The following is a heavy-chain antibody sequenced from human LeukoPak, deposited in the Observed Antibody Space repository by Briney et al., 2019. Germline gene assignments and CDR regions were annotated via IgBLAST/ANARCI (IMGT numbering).Heavy chain of an antibody. CDR3: ARDSAVAGTGSFDY. Sequence: SGTLSLTCAVSGGSISSSNWWSWVRQPPGQGLEWIGEIYHSGSTNYNPSLKSRVIISVDKSKNQFSLKLSSVTAADTAVYYCARDSAVAGTGSFDYWGQGTLVTVSS. V-gene: IGHV4-4*02. D-gene: IGHD6-19*01. CDR1: GGSISSSNW. CDR2: IYHSGST. J-gene: IGHJ4*02.